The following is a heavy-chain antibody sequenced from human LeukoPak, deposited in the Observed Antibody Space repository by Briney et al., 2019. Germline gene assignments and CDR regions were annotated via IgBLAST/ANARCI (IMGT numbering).Heavy chain of an antibody. CDR2: IYTSGST. J-gene: IGHJ5*02. D-gene: IGHD2/OR15-2a*01. CDR1: GGSISSGSYY. CDR3: ARDRRVFLRGLAP. Sequence: SETLSLTCTVSGGSISSGSYYWSWFRQPAGKGLEWIGRIYTSGSTNYNPSLKSRVTISVDTSKNQFSLKLSSVTAADTAVYYCARDRRVFLRGLAPWAQGTLVTVSS. V-gene: IGHV4-61*02.